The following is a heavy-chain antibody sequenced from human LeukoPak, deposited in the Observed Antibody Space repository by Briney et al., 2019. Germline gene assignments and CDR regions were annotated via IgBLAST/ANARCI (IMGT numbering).Heavy chain of an antibody. D-gene: IGHD6-19*01. V-gene: IGHV4-59*02. CDR1: GGSVTSYY. CDR2: MYYTVST. J-gene: IGHJ5*02. CDR3: ARCSSGYWFDP. Sequence: SETLSLTCTVSGGSVTSYYWIWIRQTPGKVLEWIGYMYYTVSTRYILSLQSRVTISVDSSKIQFSLRLRSLTAADTAVYYCARCSSGYWFDPWGQGTLVTVSS.